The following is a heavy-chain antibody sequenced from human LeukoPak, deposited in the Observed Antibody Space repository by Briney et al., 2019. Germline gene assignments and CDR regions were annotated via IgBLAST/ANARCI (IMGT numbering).Heavy chain of an antibody. V-gene: IGHV4-59*08. J-gene: IGHJ4*02. CDR3: ASSNRQWLFDH. CDR2: IYYSGST. Sequence: PSETLSLTCTVSGGSISSYYWSWIRQPPGKGLEWIGYIYYSGSTNYNPSLKSRVTISVDTSKNQFSLKLSSVTAADTAVYYCASSNRQWLFDHWGQGTLVTVSS. D-gene: IGHD6-19*01. CDR1: GGSISSYY.